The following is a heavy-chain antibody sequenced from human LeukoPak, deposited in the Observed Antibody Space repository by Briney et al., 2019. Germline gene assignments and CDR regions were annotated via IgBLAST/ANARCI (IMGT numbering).Heavy chain of an antibody. J-gene: IGHJ4*02. CDR3: AKTKTGSSWYHFDY. Sequence: QAGGSLRLSCAASGFTFSSYSMNWVRQAPGKGLEWVANIKQDGSEKYYVDSVKGRFTISRDNAKNSLYLQMNSLRAEDTAVYYCAKTKTGSSWYHFDYWGQGTLVTVSS. CDR1: GFTFSSYS. D-gene: IGHD6-13*01. V-gene: IGHV3-7*01. CDR2: IKQDGSEK.